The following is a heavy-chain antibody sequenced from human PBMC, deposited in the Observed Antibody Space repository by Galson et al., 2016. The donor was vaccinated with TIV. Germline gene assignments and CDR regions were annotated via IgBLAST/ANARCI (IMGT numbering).Heavy chain of an antibody. CDR1: GFTFSDYY. J-gene: IGHJ5*02. V-gene: IGHV3-11*05. CDR3: ARGSLDP. Sequence: SLRLSCAISGFTFSDYYMIWVRQAPGKGLQWVSYISSSGILINYADSVKGRFTVSRDNAKDSLFLQMNSLRVEDTAVYYCARGSLDPWGQGTLVTVSS. CDR2: ISSSGILI.